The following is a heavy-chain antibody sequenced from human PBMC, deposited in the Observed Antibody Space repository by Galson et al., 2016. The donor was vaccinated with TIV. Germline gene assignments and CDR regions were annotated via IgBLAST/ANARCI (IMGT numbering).Heavy chain of an antibody. Sequence: SVKVSCKASGNRFIGYYIHWVRQAPGRGPEWMGCINPGNGDTKYAQIFQGSVTLTWDTSVSTAYMELTSLRSDDTAVYFCAKESDWGVAEFDFWGQGTPVSVSS. CDR1: GNRFIGYY. CDR2: INPGNGDT. D-gene: IGHD2-21*01. V-gene: IGHV1-2*02. J-gene: IGHJ4*02. CDR3: AKESDWGVAEFDF.